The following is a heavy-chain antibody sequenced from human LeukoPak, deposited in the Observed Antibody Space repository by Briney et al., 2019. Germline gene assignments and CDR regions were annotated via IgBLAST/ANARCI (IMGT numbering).Heavy chain of an antibody. J-gene: IGHJ4*02. Sequence: GASVKVSCKASGYTFTSYYMHWVRQAPGQGLEWMGGIIPIFGTANYAQKFQGRVTITADESTSTAYMELSSLRSEDTAVYYCARVKTDHMVRGVDESRIDYWGQGTLVTVSS. V-gene: IGHV1-69*13. CDR2: IIPIFGTA. CDR1: GYTFTSYY. D-gene: IGHD3-10*01. CDR3: ARVKTDHMVRGVDESRIDY.